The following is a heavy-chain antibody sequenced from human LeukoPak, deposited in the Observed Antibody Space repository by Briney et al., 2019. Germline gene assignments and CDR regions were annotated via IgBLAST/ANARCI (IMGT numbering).Heavy chain of an antibody. D-gene: IGHD2-15*01. V-gene: IGHV4-31*11. CDR2: IYYSGST. Sequence: PSETLSLTCAVYSGSFSGYYWSWIRQHPGKGLEWIGYIYYSGSTYYNPSLKSRVTISVDTSKNQFSLKLSSVTAADTAVYYCARDYCSGGSCSFDYWGQGTLVTVSS. J-gene: IGHJ4*02. CDR3: ARDYCSGGSCSFDY. CDR1: SGSFSGYY.